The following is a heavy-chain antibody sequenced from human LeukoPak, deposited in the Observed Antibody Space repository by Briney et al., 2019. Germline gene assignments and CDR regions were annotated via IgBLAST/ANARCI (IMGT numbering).Heavy chain of an antibody. J-gene: IGHJ6*02. V-gene: IGHV3-66*01. CDR3: VRDRWPGLGDF. D-gene: IGHD6-19*01. Sequence: TGGSLRLSCAASGFIASENYTSWVRQAPGKGLEWVSTVYSGGPTFYADAVKGRCTNARDNSKNTRYLQMSSLRAEDTAVYYCVRDRWPGLGDFWGQGTTVTVSS. CDR2: VYSGGPT. CDR1: GFIASENY.